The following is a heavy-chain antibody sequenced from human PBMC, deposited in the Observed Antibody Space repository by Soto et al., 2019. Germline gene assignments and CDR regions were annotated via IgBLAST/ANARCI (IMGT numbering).Heavy chain of an antibody. Sequence: PGVSLRLSCAASRFTFSTYEVNWVRQAPGKGLEWVSYISSSGYTVYYADSVKGRFTISRDNTRTSLYLQMNSLRDEDTALYYCVRYCSTTLCNGVATRTFDYWGQGTLVTVSS. CDR2: ISSSGYTV. CDR3: VRYCSTTLCNGVATRTFDY. D-gene: IGHD2-2*01. CDR1: RFTFSTYE. J-gene: IGHJ4*02. V-gene: IGHV3-48*03.